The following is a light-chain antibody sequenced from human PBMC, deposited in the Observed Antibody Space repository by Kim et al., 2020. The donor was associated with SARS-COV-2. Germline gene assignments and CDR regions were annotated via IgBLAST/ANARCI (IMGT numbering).Light chain of an antibody. CDR1: SLRSYY. J-gene: IGLJ7*01. V-gene: IGLV3-19*01. Sequence: SSELTQDPAVSVALGQTVRITCQGDSLRSYYASWYQQKPGQASVLVIYGKNKRPSGIPDRFSGSSSGNTASLTISGAQADDEADYYCNFRDSSGNHLVFG. CDR3: NFRDSSGNHLV. CDR2: GKN.